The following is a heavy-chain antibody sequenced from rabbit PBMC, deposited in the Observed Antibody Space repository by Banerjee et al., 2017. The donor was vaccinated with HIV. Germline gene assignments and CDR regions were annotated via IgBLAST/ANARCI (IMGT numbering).Heavy chain of an antibody. CDR1: GFDFSSYG. D-gene: IGHD2-1*01. Sequence: QEQLVESGGSLVQPGGSLILSCKGSGFDFSSYGVSWVRQAPGKGLEWIGYIDPVFGSTYYASWVNGRFTISRSSSLNTVDLKMTSLTAADTATYFCARAMATMTMVMNLWGPG. CDR3: ARAMATMTMVMNL. J-gene: IGHJ4*01. CDR2: IDPVFGST. V-gene: IGHV1S47*01.